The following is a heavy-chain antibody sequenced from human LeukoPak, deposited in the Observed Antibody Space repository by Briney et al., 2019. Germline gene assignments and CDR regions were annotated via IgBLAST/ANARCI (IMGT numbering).Heavy chain of an antibody. J-gene: IGHJ4*02. Sequence: GGSLRLSCSASGFIFSSHAMHWVRQAPGKGLEYVSAITSNGGSTYHADSVKGRFTISRDNSKNTLYLQMSSLRTEDTAVYYCVKGMVVVPTAPLDHWGQGTLVTVSS. V-gene: IGHV3-64D*09. CDR2: ITSNGGST. CDR1: GFIFSSHA. D-gene: IGHD2-2*01. CDR3: VKGMVVVPTAPLDH.